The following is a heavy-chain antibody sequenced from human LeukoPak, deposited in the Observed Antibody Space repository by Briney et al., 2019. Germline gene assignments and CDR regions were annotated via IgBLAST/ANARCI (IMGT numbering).Heavy chain of an antibody. Sequence: PGGSLRLSCAASGLSFNNAWMSWVRQAPGKGLEWVSYIRSSSSTIYYADSVKGRFTISRDNAKNSQYLQMNSLRAEDTAVYYCARDLRSGSYLDAFDIWGQGTMVTVSS. J-gene: IGHJ3*02. CDR1: GLSFNNAW. D-gene: IGHD1-26*01. CDR3: ARDLRSGSYLDAFDI. V-gene: IGHV3-48*01. CDR2: IRSSSSTI.